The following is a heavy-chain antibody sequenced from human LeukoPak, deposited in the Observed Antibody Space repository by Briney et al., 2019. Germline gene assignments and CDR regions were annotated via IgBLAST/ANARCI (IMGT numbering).Heavy chain of an antibody. CDR2: ISYDGSNE. V-gene: IGHV3-30*07. Sequence: PGRSLRLSCEASGFTFSTYAMHWVRQAPGKGLEWVSEISYDGSNEYYADSVKGRFTISRDNAKNSLYLQMNSLRAEDTAVYYCARITRSYYYYYMDVWGKGTTVTVSS. CDR1: GFTFSTYA. CDR3: ARITRSYYYYYMDV. J-gene: IGHJ6*03.